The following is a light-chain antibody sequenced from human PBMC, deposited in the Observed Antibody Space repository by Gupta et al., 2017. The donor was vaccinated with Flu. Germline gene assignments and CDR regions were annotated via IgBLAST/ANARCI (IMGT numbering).Light chain of an antibody. J-gene: IGLJ2*01. CDR1: ISDVGGYNY. Sequence: QFALTQPASVSGSPGQSITISCTGTISDVGGYNYVSWYQQHPGKAPKLMIYGVSNRPSGVSNRFSGSKSGNTASLTISGLQAEDEANYYCNSYTSSSTVLFGGGTKRTVL. CDR3: NSYTSSSTVL. CDR2: GVS. V-gene: IGLV2-14*01.